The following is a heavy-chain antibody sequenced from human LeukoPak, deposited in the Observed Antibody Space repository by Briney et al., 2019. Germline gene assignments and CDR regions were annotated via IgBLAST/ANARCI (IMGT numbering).Heavy chain of an antibody. D-gene: IGHD5-18*01. CDR2: IYHSGST. J-gene: IGHJ4*02. CDR1: GYSISSGYY. CDR3: ARTDTAMVDY. V-gene: IGHV4-38-2*01. Sequence: PSETLSLTCAVSGYSISSGYYWGWIRQPPGKGLEWIGSIYHSGSTYYNPSLKSRVTISVDTSKNQFPLKLSSVTAADTAVYYCARTDTAMVDYWGQGTLVTVSS.